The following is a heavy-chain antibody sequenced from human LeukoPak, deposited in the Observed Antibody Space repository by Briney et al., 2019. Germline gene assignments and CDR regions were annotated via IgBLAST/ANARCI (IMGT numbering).Heavy chain of an antibody. J-gene: IGHJ4*02. CDR3: ARERGYCSGGSCHDRHLDY. Sequence: GGSLRLSCAASGFTFSSYGMHWVRQAPGKGLEWVAVIWYDGSNKYYADSVKGRFTISRDNSKNTLYLQMNSLRAEDTAVYYCARERGYCSGGSCHDRHLDYWGQGTLVTVSS. V-gene: IGHV3-33*01. CDR1: GFTFSSYG. D-gene: IGHD2-15*01. CDR2: IWYDGSNK.